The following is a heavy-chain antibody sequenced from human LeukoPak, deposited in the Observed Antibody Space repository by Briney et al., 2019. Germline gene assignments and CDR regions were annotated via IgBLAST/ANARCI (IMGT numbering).Heavy chain of an antibody. V-gene: IGHV3-23*01. D-gene: IGHD5-18*01. Sequence: VGSLRLSRAASGFTFSIYAMSWVRQAPGKGLEWVSAISGSGGSTYYADSVKGRFTISRDNSKNTLYLQMNSLRAEDTAVYYCAKWTETWIQLWNGMDVWGQGTTVTVSS. CDR1: GFTFSIYA. CDR3: AKWTETWIQLWNGMDV. CDR2: ISGSGGST. J-gene: IGHJ6*02.